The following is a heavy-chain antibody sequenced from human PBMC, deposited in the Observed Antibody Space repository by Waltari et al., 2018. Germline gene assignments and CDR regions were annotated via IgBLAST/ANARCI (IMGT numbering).Heavy chain of an antibody. V-gene: IGHV4-34*01. Sequence: QVQLQQWGAGLLKPSETLSLTCAVYGGSFSGYYWSWIRHPPGTGLEWIGEINHSGSTNYNPSLKSRVTISVDTSKNQFSLKLSSVTAADTAVYYCARRPYCSGGSCSYNWFDPWGQGTLVTVSS. CDR2: INHSGST. J-gene: IGHJ5*02. CDR3: ARRPYCSGGSCSYNWFDP. CDR1: GGSFSGYY. D-gene: IGHD2-15*01.